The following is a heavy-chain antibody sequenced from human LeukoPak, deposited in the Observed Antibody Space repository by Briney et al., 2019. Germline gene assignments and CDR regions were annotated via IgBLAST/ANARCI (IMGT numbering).Heavy chain of an antibody. CDR2: IYSGGST. Sequence: GGSLGLSCAASGFTVSSNYMSWVRQAPGKGLEWVSVIYSGGSTYYADSVKGRFTISRNNSKNTLYLQMNSLRAEDTAVYYCARDDYGDFDYYYYGMDVWGQGTTVTVTS. CDR1: GFTVSSNY. D-gene: IGHD4-17*01. V-gene: IGHV3-53*01. J-gene: IGHJ6*02. CDR3: ARDDYGDFDYYYYGMDV.